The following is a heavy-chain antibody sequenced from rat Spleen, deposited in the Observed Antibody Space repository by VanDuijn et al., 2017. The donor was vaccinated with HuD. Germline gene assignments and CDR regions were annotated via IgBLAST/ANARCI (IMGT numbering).Heavy chain of an antibody. CDR2: ITTSGGRT. V-gene: IGHV5S13*01. Sequence: EVQLVESGGGLVQPGRSLKLSCAASGFTFSNYGMAWVRQTPTKGLEWVASITTSGGRTYYRDSVKGRFTISRDNAKSTLYLQMNSLRSEDTATYYCARHLYYGYGFDYWGQGVMVTVSS. CDR3: ARHLYYGYGFDY. D-gene: IGHD1-7*01. CDR1: GFTFSNYG. J-gene: IGHJ2*01.